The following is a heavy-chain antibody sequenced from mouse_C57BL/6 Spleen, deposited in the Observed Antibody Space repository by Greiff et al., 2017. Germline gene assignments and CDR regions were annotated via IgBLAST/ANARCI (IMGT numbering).Heavy chain of an antibody. CDR3: TRHYYGSSCPGY. CDR1: GYTFTDYE. Sequence: QVQLQQSGAELVRPGASVTLSCKASGYTFTDYEMHWVKQTPVHGLEWIGAIDPETGGTAYNQKFKGKAILTADKSSSTAYMELRSLTSEDSAVYYCTRHYYGSSCPGYWGQGTTLTVSS. D-gene: IGHD1-1*01. V-gene: IGHV1-15*01. J-gene: IGHJ2*01. CDR2: IDPETGGT.